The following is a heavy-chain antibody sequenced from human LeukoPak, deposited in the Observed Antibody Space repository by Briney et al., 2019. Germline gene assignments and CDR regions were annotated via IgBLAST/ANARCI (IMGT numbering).Heavy chain of an antibody. V-gene: IGHV1-8*01. Sequence: ASVKVSCKASGYTFTSYDINWVRQATGQGLEWMGWMNPNSGNTGYAQKFQGRVTMTRNTSISTAYMELSSLRSEDTAVYYCARGGSLLWFGETSLYFQHWGQGTLVTVSS. CDR2: MNPNSGNT. CDR3: ARGGSLLWFGETSLYFQH. CDR1: GYTFTSYD. D-gene: IGHD3-10*01. J-gene: IGHJ1*01.